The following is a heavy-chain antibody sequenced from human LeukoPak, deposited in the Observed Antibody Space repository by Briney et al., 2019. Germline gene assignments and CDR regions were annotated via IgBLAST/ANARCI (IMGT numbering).Heavy chain of an antibody. CDR2: IRTKLRNYAT. J-gene: IGHJ4*02. CDR1: GFIFSGSD. V-gene: IGHV3-73*01. Sequence: GGSLKLSCATSGFIFSGSDIHWVRQASGRGLEWVGRIRTKLRNYATAYAASVKGRFTISRDNSKNTLYLQTNSLRPEDTAVYYCAKDLRRIAAYYFDYWGQGTLVTVSS. D-gene: IGHD6-25*01. CDR3: AKDLRRIAAYYFDY.